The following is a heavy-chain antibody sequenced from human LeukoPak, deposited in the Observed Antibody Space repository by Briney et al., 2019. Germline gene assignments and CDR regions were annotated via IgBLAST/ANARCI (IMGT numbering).Heavy chain of an antibody. D-gene: IGHD1-1*01. Sequence: GGSLRLSCAASGFTFSTYSMTWVRQASGKGLEWVSIINNRGGSIYYADSVKGRFTISRDNSKNTLFLQMDRLRAEDSAVYYCAKEKPGTTAFDCWGQGSLVSVSS. CDR2: INNRGGSI. CDR1: GFTFSTYS. J-gene: IGHJ4*02. V-gene: IGHV3-23*01. CDR3: AKEKPGTTAFDC.